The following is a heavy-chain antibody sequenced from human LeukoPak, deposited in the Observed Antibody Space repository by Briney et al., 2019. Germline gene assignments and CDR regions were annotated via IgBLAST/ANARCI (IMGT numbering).Heavy chain of an antibody. Sequence: PGRSLRLSCAASGFTFSSYSMNWVRQAPGKGLEWVSYISGSSSTIHYADSVEGRFTISRDNAKNSLHLQMNSLRDEDTAVYYCARDPGNFDYWGQGTLVTVSS. CDR2: ISGSSSTI. D-gene: IGHD6-13*01. J-gene: IGHJ4*02. CDR1: GFTFSSYS. V-gene: IGHV3-48*02. CDR3: ARDPGNFDY.